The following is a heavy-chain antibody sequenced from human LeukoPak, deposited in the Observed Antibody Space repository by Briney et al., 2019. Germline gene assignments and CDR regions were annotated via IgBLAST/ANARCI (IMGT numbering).Heavy chain of an antibody. CDR2: INWNGAWT. D-gene: IGHD2-15*01. CDR3: ARDRGGSYSAIDY. Sequence: PGGSLRLSCAASGFKFDDYGMSWVRQAPGKGLEWVCDINWNGAWTGYADSVKGRFTISRDNAEKSLYLQMNSLRDEDTAVYYCARDRGGSYSAIDYWGQGTLVTVSS. V-gene: IGHV3-20*04. J-gene: IGHJ4*02. CDR1: GFKFDDYG.